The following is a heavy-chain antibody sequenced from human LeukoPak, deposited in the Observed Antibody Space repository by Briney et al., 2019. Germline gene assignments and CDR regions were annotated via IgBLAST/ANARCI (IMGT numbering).Heavy chain of an antibody. CDR3: ATRYATGYSYYYGMDV. J-gene: IGHJ6*02. CDR2: IYYSGST. D-gene: IGHD3-9*01. Sequence: SETLSLTCTASGGSISSYYWSWIRQPPGKGLEWIGYIYYSGSTNYNPSLKSRVTISVDTSKNQFSLKLSSVTAADTAVYYCATRYATGYSYYYGMDVWGQGTTVTVSS. CDR1: GGSISSYY. V-gene: IGHV4-59*08.